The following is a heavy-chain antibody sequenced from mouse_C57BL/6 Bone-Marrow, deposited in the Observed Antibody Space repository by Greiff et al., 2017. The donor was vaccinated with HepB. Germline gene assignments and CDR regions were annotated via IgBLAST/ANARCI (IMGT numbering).Heavy chain of an antibody. CDR1: GYTFTSYW. Sequence: QVQLKQPGAELVMPGASVKLSCKASGYTFTSYWMHWVKQRPGQGLEWIGEIDPSDSYINYNQKFKGKSTLTVDKSSSTAYMQLSSLTSEDSAVYYCARGWSAYWGQGTLVTVSA. J-gene: IGHJ3*01. CDR2: IDPSDSYI. D-gene: IGHD2-3*01. CDR3: ARGWSAY. V-gene: IGHV1-69*01.